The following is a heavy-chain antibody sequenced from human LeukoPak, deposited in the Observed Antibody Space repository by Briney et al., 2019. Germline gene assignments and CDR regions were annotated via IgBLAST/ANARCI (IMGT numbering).Heavy chain of an antibody. V-gene: IGHV3-7*01. D-gene: IGHD6-13*01. CDR1: GFTFTNYW. CDR3: ARDFGSAAAIYEY. Sequence: PGGSLTLSCSTSGFTFTNYWMTWVRQAPGKGLEWVANINQNGVEMDYVESVKGRFTISRDSGRNSLFLQMNSLRAEDTAVYYCARDFGSAAAIYEYWGQGTLVTVSS. J-gene: IGHJ4*02. CDR2: INQNGVEM.